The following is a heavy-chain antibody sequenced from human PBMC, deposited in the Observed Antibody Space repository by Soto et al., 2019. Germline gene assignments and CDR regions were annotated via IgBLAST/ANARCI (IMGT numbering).Heavy chain of an antibody. D-gene: IGHD2-15*01. CDR3: ARGGCSVGSCYATANYYYYYMDV. J-gene: IGHJ6*03. CDR2: ISAYNGNT. CDR1: GYTFTSYG. V-gene: IGHV1-18*01. Sequence: ASVKVSCKASGYTFTSYGISWVRQAPGQGLEWMGWISAYNGNTNYAQKLQGRVTMTTDTSTSTAYMELRSLRSDDTAVYYCARGGCSVGSCYATANYYYYYMDVWGKGTTVTVSS.